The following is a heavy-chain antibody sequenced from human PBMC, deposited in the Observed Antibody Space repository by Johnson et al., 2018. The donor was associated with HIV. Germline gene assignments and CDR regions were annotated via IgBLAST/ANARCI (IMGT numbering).Heavy chain of an antibody. CDR1: GFTFSSYA. Sequence: QMQLVESGGGVVQPGRSLRLSCAASGFTFSSYAMHWVRQAPGKGLEWVAVISYDGSTKDYADSVKGRFTISRDISKNLLYLQMNSLRTEDTAVYYCARVYYYDNKDGLDIWGQGTTVTVSS. V-gene: IGHV3-30*04. J-gene: IGHJ3*02. D-gene: IGHD3-22*01. CDR3: ARVYYYDNKDGLDI. CDR2: ISYDGSTK.